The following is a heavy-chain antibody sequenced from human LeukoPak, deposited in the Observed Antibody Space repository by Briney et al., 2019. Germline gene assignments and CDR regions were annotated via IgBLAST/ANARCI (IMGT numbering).Heavy chain of an antibody. Sequence: GGSLRLSCAASGFTVSSNYMSWVRQAPGKGLEWVSVIYSGGSTYYVDSVKGRFTISRDNSKNTLYLQMNSLRAEDTAVYYCAGVNFDWLGGNYFDYWGQGTLVTVSS. D-gene: IGHD3-9*01. CDR3: AGVNFDWLGGNYFDY. V-gene: IGHV3-53*01. CDR2: IYSGGST. J-gene: IGHJ4*02. CDR1: GFTVSSNY.